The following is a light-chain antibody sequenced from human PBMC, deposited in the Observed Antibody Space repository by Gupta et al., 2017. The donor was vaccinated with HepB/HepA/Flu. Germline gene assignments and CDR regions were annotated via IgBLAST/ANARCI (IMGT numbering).Light chain of an antibody. CDR1: SSDVGGYNY. J-gene: IGLJ1*01. CDR3: SSYTSSSTSYV. CDR2: DVS. Sequence: QSALTQPASVSGSPGQSITISCTGTSSDVGGYNYVSWYQQHPGKAPKLMIYDVSNRPSGVSNLFSGSKSGNTASLTISGLQAEDEAYYYCSSYTSSSTSYVFGTGTKVTVL. V-gene: IGLV2-14*01.